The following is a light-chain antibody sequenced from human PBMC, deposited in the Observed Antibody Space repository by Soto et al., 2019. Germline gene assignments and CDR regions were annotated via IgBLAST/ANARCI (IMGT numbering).Light chain of an antibody. J-gene: IGLJ2*01. Sequence: QSALTQPASVSGSPGQSITISCTGTSSDVGGYNSVSWYQQHPGKAAKLMIYDVSNRPSGVSNRFSGSKSGSTASLTISGLQSEDEADYYCSSHGSNTIVVFGGGTKLTVL. CDR3: SSHGSNTIVV. CDR2: DVS. CDR1: SSDVGGYNS. V-gene: IGLV2-14*01.